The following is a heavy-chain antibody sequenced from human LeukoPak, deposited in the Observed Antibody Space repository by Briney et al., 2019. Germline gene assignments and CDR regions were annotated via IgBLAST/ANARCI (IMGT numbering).Heavy chain of an antibody. J-gene: IGHJ4*02. CDR1: GFTFSSYE. V-gene: IGHV3-48*03. CDR2: ISSSGSTI. D-gene: IGHD3-10*01. Sequence: GGSLRLSCAASGFTFSSYEMNWVRQAPGKGLEWVSYISSSGSTIYYADSVKGRFTISRDNAKNSLYLQMNSLRAEDTAVYYCARGYSGSGSPSWGQGTLVTVSS. CDR3: ARGYSGSGSPS.